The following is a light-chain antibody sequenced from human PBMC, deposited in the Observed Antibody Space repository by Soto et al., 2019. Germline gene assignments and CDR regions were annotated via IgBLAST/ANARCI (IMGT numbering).Light chain of an antibody. CDR3: SSYTTINTWV. CDR2: EVT. J-gene: IGLJ3*02. CDR1: SSDVGAYNY. V-gene: IGLV2-14*01. Sequence: QSALTQPASVSGSPGQSITISCSGTSSDVGAYNYVSWYQHHPGKAPKLIVCEVTSRPPGGSFRFSGSKSGNTASLTFSGLQAEDEADYYCSSYTTINTWVFGGGTKVTGL.